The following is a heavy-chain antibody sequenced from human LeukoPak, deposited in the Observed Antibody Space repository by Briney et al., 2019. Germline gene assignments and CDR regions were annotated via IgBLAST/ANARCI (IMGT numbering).Heavy chain of an antibody. CDR3: AREGGDIVVVPAASDY. CDR1: GFTFSSYA. Sequence: PGGSLRLSCAASGFTFSSYAMHWVRQAPGEGLEWVAVISYDGSNKYYADSVKGRFTISRDNAKNSLYLQMNSLRAEDTAVYYCAREGGDIVVVPAASDYWGQGTLVTVSS. D-gene: IGHD2-2*01. V-gene: IGHV3-30-3*01. CDR2: ISYDGSNK. J-gene: IGHJ4*02.